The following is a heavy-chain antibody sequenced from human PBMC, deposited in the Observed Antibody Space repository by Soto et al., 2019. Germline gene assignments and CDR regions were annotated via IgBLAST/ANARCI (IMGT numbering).Heavy chain of an antibody. CDR2: ISSSSSYI. CDR3: ARPQYCSGGSCYPYYMDV. CDR1: GFTFSSYS. Sequence: EVQLVESGGGLVKPGGSLRLSCAASGFTFSSYSMNWVRQAPGKGLEWVSSISSSSSYIYYADSVKGRFTISRDNAKNSLYLQMNSLRAEDTAVYYCARPQYCSGGSCYPYYMDVWGKGTTVTVSS. V-gene: IGHV3-21*01. D-gene: IGHD2-15*01. J-gene: IGHJ6*03.